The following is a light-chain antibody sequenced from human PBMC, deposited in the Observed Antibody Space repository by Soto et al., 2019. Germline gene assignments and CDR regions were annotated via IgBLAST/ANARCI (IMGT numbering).Light chain of an antibody. CDR1: QSISSW. Sequence: DIQMTQSPSTLSASVGDRVTITCRASQSISSWLAWYQQKPWKAPKLLIYDASSLESGVPSRFRGSGSGTEFTLTSSSLQPNDFATYYCQQYNSYPYTYGQGTKLEIK. CDR2: DAS. CDR3: QQYNSYPYT. V-gene: IGKV1-5*01. J-gene: IGKJ2*01.